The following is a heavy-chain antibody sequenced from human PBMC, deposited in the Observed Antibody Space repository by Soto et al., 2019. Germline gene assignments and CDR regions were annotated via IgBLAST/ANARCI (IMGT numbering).Heavy chain of an antibody. CDR1: EFTFSNYA. V-gene: IGHV3-30*18. J-gene: IGHJ4*02. Sequence: HPGGSLRLSCAASEFTFSNYAMHWVRQAPGKGLEWVAVISYDERNKYYADSVKGRFTISRDNSKHTLYLQMDSLRTEDTAVYYCAKDGTVLRFLEWLLYLDHWGQGTLVTVSS. CDR2: ISYDERNK. CDR3: AKDGTVLRFLEWLLYLDH. D-gene: IGHD3-3*01.